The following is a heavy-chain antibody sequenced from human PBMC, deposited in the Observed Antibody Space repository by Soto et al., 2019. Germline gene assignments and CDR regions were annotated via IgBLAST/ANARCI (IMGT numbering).Heavy chain of an antibody. Sequence: GESLKTSCKGSGYSFTTYWVAWVRQMPGKGLEWMGIVNPGDSDTRYSPSFQGQVTVSADKSISTAYLHWSSLKASDTAMYYCVRPDSNGYYAYCGQGPLVTVSS. V-gene: IGHV5-51*01. CDR1: GYSFTTYW. CDR3: VRPDSNGYYAY. J-gene: IGHJ4*02. D-gene: IGHD3-22*01. CDR2: VNPGDSDT.